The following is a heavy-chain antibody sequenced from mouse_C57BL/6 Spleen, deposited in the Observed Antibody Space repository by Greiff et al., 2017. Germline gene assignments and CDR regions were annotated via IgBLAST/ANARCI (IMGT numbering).Heavy chain of an antibody. V-gene: IGHV1-69*01. CDR3: ARKNWDSYAMDY. Sequence: VQLQQPGAELVMPGASVKLSCKASGYTFTSYWMHWVKQRPGQGLEWIGEIDPSASYTNYNQKFKGKSTLTVDKSSSTAYMQLSSLTSEDSAVYYCARKNWDSYAMDYWGQGTSVTVSS. CDR2: IDPSASYT. J-gene: IGHJ4*01. D-gene: IGHD4-1*01. CDR1: GYTFTSYW.